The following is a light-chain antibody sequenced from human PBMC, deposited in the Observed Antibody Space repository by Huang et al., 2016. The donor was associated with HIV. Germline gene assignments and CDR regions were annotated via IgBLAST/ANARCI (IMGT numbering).Light chain of an antibody. Sequence: IVLTQSPATLSLSPGERATLSCRASQSVSSYLALYQQKPGQAPRLLIYDASNRATGIPARFSGSGSGTDFTLTISSLEPEDFAVYYCQQRSNWPPTFGGGTKVEIK. V-gene: IGKV3-11*01. J-gene: IGKJ4*01. CDR3: QQRSNWPPT. CDR2: DAS. CDR1: QSVSSY.